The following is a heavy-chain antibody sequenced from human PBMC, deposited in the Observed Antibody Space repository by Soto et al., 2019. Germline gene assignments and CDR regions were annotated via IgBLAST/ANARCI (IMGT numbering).Heavy chain of an antibody. CDR2: MNPKNGHT. V-gene: IGHV1-8*01. CDR3: AIGLQRNSSGSFGY. Sequence: GASVKVSCKASGYTFTSYDINWVRQATGQGLEWMGWMNPKNGHTGYAQKFQGRVTMTRNTSISTAYMELRFDDTAVYYCAIGLQRNSSGSFGYWGQGTLVTVSS. J-gene: IGHJ4*02. D-gene: IGHD6-19*01. CDR1: GYTFTSYD.